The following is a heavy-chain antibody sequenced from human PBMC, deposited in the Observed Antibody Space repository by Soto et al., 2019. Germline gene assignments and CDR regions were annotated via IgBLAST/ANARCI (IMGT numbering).Heavy chain of an antibody. CDR1: GFSFNTTGVG. D-gene: IGHD2-15*01. Sequence: QITLKESGPPLVKPTQTLTLTCTFSGFSFNTTGVGVGWIRQPPGKALEWLAIIYWDDDKRYSPSLKSRLTITMDTSKHQVVLTVTNMDPVDTATYFCAHRAVLCSGGTCYSHPFDSWGQGTLVTVSS. J-gene: IGHJ4*02. V-gene: IGHV2-5*02. CDR3: AHRAVLCSGGTCYSHPFDS. CDR2: IYWDDDK.